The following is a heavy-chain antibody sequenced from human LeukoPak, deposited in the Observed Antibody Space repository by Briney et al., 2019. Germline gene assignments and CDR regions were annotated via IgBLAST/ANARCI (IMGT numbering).Heavy chain of an antibody. J-gene: IGHJ6*02. Sequence: GGSLRLSCAASGFTVSSNYMSWVRQAPGKGLEWVSVIYSGGSTYYADSVKGRFTISRGNSRNTLYLQMNSLGAEDTAVYYCARDGYCSGGSCYNYYYYGMDVWGQGTTVTVSS. CDR3: ARDGYCSGGSCYNYYYYGMDV. CDR2: IYSGGST. CDR1: GFTVSSNY. D-gene: IGHD2-15*01. V-gene: IGHV3-53*01.